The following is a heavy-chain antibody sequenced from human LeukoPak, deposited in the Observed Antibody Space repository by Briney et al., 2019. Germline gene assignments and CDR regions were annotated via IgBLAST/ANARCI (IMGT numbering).Heavy chain of an antibody. CDR1: GFTFSSYE. D-gene: IGHD6-19*01. CDR2: ISSSGSTI. Sequence: GGSLRLSCAASGFTFSSYEMNWVRQAPGKGLEWVSYISSSGSTIYYADSVKGRFTISRDNAKNSLYLQMNSLRAEDTAVYYCARVGSSGWYDDYWGQGTLVTVSS. V-gene: IGHV3-48*03. J-gene: IGHJ4*02. CDR3: ARVGSSGWYDDY.